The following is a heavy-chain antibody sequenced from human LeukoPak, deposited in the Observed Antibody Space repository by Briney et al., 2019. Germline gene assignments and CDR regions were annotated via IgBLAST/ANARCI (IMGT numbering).Heavy chain of an antibody. D-gene: IGHD3-22*01. CDR1: GYTFSGYY. J-gene: IGHJ4*02. V-gene: IGHV1-2*02. CDR3: ARLRVAQYYYDSSGPLDY. CDR2: INPNSGGT. Sequence: ASVKVSCKASGYTFSGYYMHWVRQAPGQGLEWMGWINPNSGGTNYAQKFQARVTMTRETSISTAYMELSRLRSDDTAVYYCARLRVAQYYYDSSGPLDYWGQGTLVTVSS.